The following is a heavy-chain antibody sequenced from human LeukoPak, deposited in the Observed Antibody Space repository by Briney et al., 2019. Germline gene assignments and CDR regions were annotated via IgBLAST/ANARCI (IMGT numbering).Heavy chain of an antibody. CDR2: FDPEDGET. CDR3: ATDLRDGYNFGY. CDR1: GYTLTELS. Sequence: GASVKVSCKVSGYTLTELSMHWVRQAPGKGLEWMGGFDPEDGETIYAQKFQGRVTMTEDTSTDTSYMELSSLRSEDTAVYYCATDLRDGYNFGYWGQGTLVTVSS. J-gene: IGHJ4*02. D-gene: IGHD5-24*01. V-gene: IGHV1-24*01.